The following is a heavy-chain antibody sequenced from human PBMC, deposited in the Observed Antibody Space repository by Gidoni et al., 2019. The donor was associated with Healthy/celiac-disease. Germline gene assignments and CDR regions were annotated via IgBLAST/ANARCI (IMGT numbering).Heavy chain of an antibody. CDR1: GGSFSGYY. CDR2: INHSGST. CDR3: ARVYYYGSGSYYGY. J-gene: IGHJ4*02. D-gene: IGHD3-10*01. Sequence: QVQLQQWGAGLLTPSETLSLTCAVYGGSFSGYYWSWIRQPPGKGLEWIGEINHSGSTNYNPSLKSRVTISVDTSKNQFSLKLSSVTAADTAVYYCARVYYYGSGSYYGYWGQGTLVTVSS. V-gene: IGHV4-34*01.